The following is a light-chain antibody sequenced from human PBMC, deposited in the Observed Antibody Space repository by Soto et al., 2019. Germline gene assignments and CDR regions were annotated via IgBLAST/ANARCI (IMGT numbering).Light chain of an antibody. CDR2: AAS. J-gene: IGKJ2*01. CDR3: LQDYNYSYT. Sequence: AIQMTQSPSSLSASVGDRVTITCRASQGIGNDLGWYQQKPGKAPKLLIYAASNLQSGVPSRFSGSGSGTDFILTISSQQPEDFANYYCLQDYNYSYTFGQGTKLEIK. V-gene: IGKV1-6*01. CDR1: QGIGND.